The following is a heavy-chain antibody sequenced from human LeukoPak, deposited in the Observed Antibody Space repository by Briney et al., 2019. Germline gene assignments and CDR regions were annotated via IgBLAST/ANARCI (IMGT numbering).Heavy chain of an antibody. J-gene: IGHJ5*02. CDR3: AREELSCSSARYYTTPDHH. D-gene: IGHD2-2*02. CDR2: INASGCST. CDR1: GYTFTSYY. V-gene: IGHV1-46*03. Sequence: ASVKVSCKASGYTFTSYYIHWVRQAPGQGLEWMGMINASGCSTSYAQKFPGRVTMTRDTSTSTVYMEQSSLKSEDTAVYYCAREELSCSSARYYTTPDHHWGQGTLVTVSS.